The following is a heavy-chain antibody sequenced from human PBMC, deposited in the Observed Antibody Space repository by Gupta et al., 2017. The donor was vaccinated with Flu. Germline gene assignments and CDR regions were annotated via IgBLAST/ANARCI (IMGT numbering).Heavy chain of an antibody. CDR2: SSGSGGSE. J-gene: IGHJ6*02. CDR3: AKVSSRNPAYGMDV. V-gene: IGHV3-23*01. Sequence: EVRLLEYGGGLVPSGGSLRLSCAASGSSFTRTAMTWARQAPGKGLEWVAVSSGSGGSEYEADSLKGRFSVSRDNSKNTLYMQMNSLRAADTAVYYCAKVSSRNPAYGMDVWGQGTTVTVSS. D-gene: IGHD2-2*01. CDR1: GSSFTRTA.